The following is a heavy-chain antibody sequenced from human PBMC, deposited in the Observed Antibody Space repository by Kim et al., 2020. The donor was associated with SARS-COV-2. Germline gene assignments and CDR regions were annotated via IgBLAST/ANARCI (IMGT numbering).Heavy chain of an antibody. V-gene: IGHV1-2*02. J-gene: IGHJ4*02. D-gene: IGHD2-8*01. CDR2: INPNSGGT. Sequence: ASVKVSCKASGYTFTGYYMHWVRQAPGQGLEWMGWINPNSGGTNYAQKFQGRVTMTRDTSISTAYMELSRLRSDDTAVYYCASTGDCTNGVCYTNFDYWGQGTLVTVSS. CDR3: ASTGDCTNGVCYTNFDY. CDR1: GYTFTGYY.